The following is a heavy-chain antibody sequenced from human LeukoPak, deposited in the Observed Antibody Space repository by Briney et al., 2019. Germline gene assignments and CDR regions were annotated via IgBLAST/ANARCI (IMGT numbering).Heavy chain of an antibody. J-gene: IGHJ4*02. CDR3: ARDVGGHYAFDY. CDR1: GGSISSGGYY. V-gene: IGHV4-31*11. CDR2: IYYSGST. Sequence: SQTLSLTCAVSGGSISSGGYYWSWIRQHPGKGVEWIGYIYYSGSTYYNPSLKSRVTISVDTSKNQFSLKLSSVTAADTAVYYCARDVGGHYAFDYWGQGTLVTVSS. D-gene: IGHD4-17*01.